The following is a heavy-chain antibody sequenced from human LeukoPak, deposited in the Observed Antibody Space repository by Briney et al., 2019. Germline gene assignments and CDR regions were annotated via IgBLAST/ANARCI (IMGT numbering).Heavy chain of an antibody. CDR1: GYSFSSYW. CDR2: IFPGDSDT. D-gene: IGHD2-21*02. V-gene: IGHV5-51*01. Sequence: GESLKISCKASGYSFSSYWIGWVRQMPGKGLEWMGIIFPGDSDTRYSPSFQGQVTISADKSISTAYLQWSSLKASDIGMYYCARVPLSAGGDCFDYWGQGTLVTVSS. J-gene: IGHJ4*02. CDR3: ARVPLSAGGDCFDY.